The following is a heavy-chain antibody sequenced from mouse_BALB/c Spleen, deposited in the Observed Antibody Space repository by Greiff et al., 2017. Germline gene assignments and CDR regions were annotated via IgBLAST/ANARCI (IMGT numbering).Heavy chain of an antibody. V-gene: IGHV5-4*02. CDR2: ISDGGSYT. Sequence: EVKVVESGGGLVKPGGSLKLSCAASGFTFSDYYMYWVRQTPEKRLEWVATISDGGSYTYYPDSVKGRFTISRDNAKNNLYLQMSSLKSEDTAMYYCARDGYYPYYYAMDYWGQGTSVTVSS. D-gene: IGHD2-3*01. CDR3: ARDGYYPYYYAMDY. J-gene: IGHJ4*01. CDR1: GFTFSDYY.